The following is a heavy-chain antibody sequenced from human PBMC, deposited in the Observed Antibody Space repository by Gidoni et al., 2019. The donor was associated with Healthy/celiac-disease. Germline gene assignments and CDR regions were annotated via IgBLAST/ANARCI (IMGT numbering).Heavy chain of an antibody. J-gene: IGHJ6*02. V-gene: IGHV2-26*01. Sequence: QVTLKASGPVLVKPTETLTLTCTVAGFSLSNARMGVSWIRQPPGKALEWLAHIFSNDEKSYSTSLKSRLTISKDTSKSQVVLTMTTMDPVDTATYYCARIPNYDFWSGYARDYYYYYGMDVWGQGTTVTVSS. D-gene: IGHD3-3*01. CDR2: IFSNDEK. CDR3: ARIPNYDFWSGYARDYYYYYGMDV. CDR1: GFSLSNARMG.